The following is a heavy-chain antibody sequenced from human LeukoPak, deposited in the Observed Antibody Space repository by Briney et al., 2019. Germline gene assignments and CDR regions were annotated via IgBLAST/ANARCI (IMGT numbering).Heavy chain of an antibody. Sequence: SETLSLTCAVYGGSFSGYYWSWIRQPPGKGLEWIGEINHSGSTNYNPSLKSRVTTSVDTSKNQFSLKLSSVTAADTAVYYCARGLSRRFTIFGVVPNGNWFDPWGQGTLVTVSS. CDR1: GGSFSGYY. J-gene: IGHJ5*02. D-gene: IGHD3-3*01. CDR2: INHSGST. V-gene: IGHV4-34*01. CDR3: ARGLSRRFTIFGVVPNGNWFDP.